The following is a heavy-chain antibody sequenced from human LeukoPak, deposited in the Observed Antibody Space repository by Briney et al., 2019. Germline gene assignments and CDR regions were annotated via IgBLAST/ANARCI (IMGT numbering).Heavy chain of an antibody. J-gene: IGHJ5*02. CDR3: ARGSPNLLHLFDP. CDR1: GFTFSSYW. D-gene: IGHD2/OR15-2a*01. V-gene: IGHV3-7*01. Sequence: PGGSLRLSCAASGFTFSSYWMSWVRQAPGKGLEWVANIKQDGSEKYYVDSVKGRFTISRDNAKNSLYLQMNSLRAEDTAVYYCARGSPNLLHLFDPWGQGTLVTVSS. CDR2: IKQDGSEK.